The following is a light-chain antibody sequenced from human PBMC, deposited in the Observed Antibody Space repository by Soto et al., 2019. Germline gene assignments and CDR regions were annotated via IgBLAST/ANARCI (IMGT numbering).Light chain of an antibody. CDR1: QSLSSSY. J-gene: IGKJ4*01. CDR2: GAS. Sequence: EIVLTQSPGTLSLSPGERATLSCRASQSLSSSYLAWYQQKPGQAPRLLIYGASSRATGIPDRFSGSGSGTDFTLTISRLEPEDFAVYYCQQYGSSLGATFGGGTKVDIK. V-gene: IGKV3-20*01. CDR3: QQYGSSLGAT.